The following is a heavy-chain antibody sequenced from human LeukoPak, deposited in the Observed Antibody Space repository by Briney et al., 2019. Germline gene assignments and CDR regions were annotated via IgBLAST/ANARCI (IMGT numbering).Heavy chain of an antibody. D-gene: IGHD2-8*01. CDR1: VLTVSGNY. CDR3: ARDSNGDRVMAYYYYYYMDV. Sequence: GGSLRLSCAAFVLTVSGNYMTWVRQAPGKGLEWVSLIYSGGSTYYADSVKGRFTISRDNSKNTLYLQMNSLRAEDTAVYYCARDSNGDRVMAYYYYYYMDVWGKGTTVTVSS. CDR2: IYSGGST. J-gene: IGHJ6*03. V-gene: IGHV3-66*01.